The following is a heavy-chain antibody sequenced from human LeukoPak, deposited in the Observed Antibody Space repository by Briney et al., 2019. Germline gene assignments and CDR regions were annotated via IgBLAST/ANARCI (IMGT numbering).Heavy chain of an antibody. J-gene: IGHJ6*03. D-gene: IGHD1-1*01. CDR2: INNDGTAT. V-gene: IGHV3-74*01. CDR1: GFTFSAYW. Sequence: PGGSLRLSCAASGFTFSAYWMHWVRQVPGKGLVWVSRINNDGTATFFADSVKGRFTISRDNAKNSLYLQMSSLRAEDTAVYYCARVPSWKGYMDVWGKGTTVTVSS. CDR3: ARVPSWKGYMDV.